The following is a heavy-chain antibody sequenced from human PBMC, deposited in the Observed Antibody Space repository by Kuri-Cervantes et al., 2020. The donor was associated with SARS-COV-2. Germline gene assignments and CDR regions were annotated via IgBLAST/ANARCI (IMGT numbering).Heavy chain of an antibody. CDR1: GFTFSSYA. CDR3: VRERVGVHDY. CDR2: ISYDGSNK. Sequence: GGSLRLSCAASGFTFSSYAMHWVRQAPGKGLEWVAIISYDGSNKYYADSVKGRFTISRDNSKNTLYLQMNSLRPEDTAVYYCVRERVGVHDYWGQGTLVTVSS. J-gene: IGHJ4*02. V-gene: IGHV3-30-3*01. D-gene: IGHD2-21*01.